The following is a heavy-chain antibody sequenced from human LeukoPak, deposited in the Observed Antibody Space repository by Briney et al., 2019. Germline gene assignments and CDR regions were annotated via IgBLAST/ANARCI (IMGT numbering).Heavy chain of an antibody. V-gene: IGHV3-48*04. D-gene: IGHD5-24*01. J-gene: IGHJ4*02. CDR1: GFTFSTYN. CDR2: ISSSSSTI. Sequence: GGSLRLSCAASGFTFSTYNMNWVRQAPGKGLEWVSYISSSSSTIYYADSVKGRFTISRDNAKNSLYLQMNSLRAEDTAVHYCARAFRDVIFDSWGQGTLVTVSS. CDR3: ARAFRDVIFDS.